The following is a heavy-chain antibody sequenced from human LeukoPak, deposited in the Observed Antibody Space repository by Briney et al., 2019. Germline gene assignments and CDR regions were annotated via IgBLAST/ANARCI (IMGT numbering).Heavy chain of an antibody. D-gene: IGHD2-2*01. CDR3: ARGVSYCSYISCHLSELDP. J-gene: IGHJ5*02. V-gene: IGHV3-9*01. CDR2: ISYNSGSV. Sequence: GGSLRLSCEASGFTFDEYAMHWVRQVPGKGLEWVSGISYNSGSVGYADSVKGRFTISRDNAKNSLYLQMNSLTTEDTALYYCARGVSYCSYISCHLSELDPWGQGTLVTASP. CDR1: GFTFDEYA.